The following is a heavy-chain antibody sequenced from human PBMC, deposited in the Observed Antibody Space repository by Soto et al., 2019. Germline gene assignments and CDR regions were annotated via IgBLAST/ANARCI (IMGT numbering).Heavy chain of an antibody. J-gene: IGHJ6*02. D-gene: IGHD2-2*01. V-gene: IGHV3-30-3*01. CDR3: ARPYCRSTRFFLYYYGMDV. Sequence: QVQVVESGGGVVQPGTSLRLSCAASGFTFSVSAIHWVRQAPGKGLEWVAVISSDGSHQYYADYVRGRFTISRDNPKNTLYLQMNSLRAEDTAVYYCARPYCRSTRFFLYYYGMDVWGPGTTVNVSS. CDR2: ISSDGSHQ. CDR1: GFTFSVSA.